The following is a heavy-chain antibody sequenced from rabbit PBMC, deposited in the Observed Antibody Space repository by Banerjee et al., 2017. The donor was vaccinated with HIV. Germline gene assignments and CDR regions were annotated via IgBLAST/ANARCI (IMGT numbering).Heavy chain of an antibody. Sequence: QSLEESGGDLVKPGASLTLTCTASGLDFSTYSMGWVRQAPGKGLEWIACIYAGSSGSTYYASWAKGRFTISKTSSTTVTLQLNSLTAADTATYFCARSTGSSSGLYYFNLWGQGTLVTVS. D-gene: IGHD1-1*01. V-gene: IGHV1S40*01. CDR1: GLDFSTYS. CDR2: IYAGSSGST. J-gene: IGHJ4*01. CDR3: ARSTGSSSGLYYFNL.